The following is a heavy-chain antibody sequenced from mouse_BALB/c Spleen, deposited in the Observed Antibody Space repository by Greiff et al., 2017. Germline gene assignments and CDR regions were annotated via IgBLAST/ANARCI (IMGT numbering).Heavy chain of an antibody. CDR2: ISSGSSTI. D-gene: IGHD2-4*01. CDR1: GFTFSSFG. Sequence: EVMLVESGGGLVQPGGSRKLSCAASGFTFSSFGMHWVRQAPEKGLEWVAYISSGSSTIYYADTVKGRFTISRDNPKNTLFLQMTSLRSEDTAMYYCATGITTRAMDYWGQGTSVTVSS. V-gene: IGHV5-17*02. J-gene: IGHJ4*01. CDR3: ATGITTRAMDY.